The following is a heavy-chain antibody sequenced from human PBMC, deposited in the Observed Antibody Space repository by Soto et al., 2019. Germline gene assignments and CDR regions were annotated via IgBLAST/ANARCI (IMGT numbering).Heavy chain of an antibody. CDR1: GDSVSRDSAA. Sequence: PSQTLSLTCAISGDSVSRDSAAWNWIRQTPSRGLEWLGRTYYRSKWYNNYAVSVKSRITINPDTSKNQFSLQLNSVTPEDTAVYYCARDGAAPYYYGMDVWGQGTTVTVSS. CDR3: ARDGAAPYYYGMDV. D-gene: IGHD6-6*01. V-gene: IGHV6-1*01. J-gene: IGHJ6*02. CDR2: TYYRSKWYN.